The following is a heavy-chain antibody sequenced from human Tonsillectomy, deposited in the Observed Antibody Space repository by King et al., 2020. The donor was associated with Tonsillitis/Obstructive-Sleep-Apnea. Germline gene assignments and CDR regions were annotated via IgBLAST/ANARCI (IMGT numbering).Heavy chain of an antibody. CDR2: IYYSGST. Sequence: VQLQESGPGLVKPSQNLSLTCTVSGGSISSGGYYWSWIRQHPGKGLEWIGYIYYSGSTYYNPSLKSRVTISVDTSKNQFSLKLSSVTAADTAVYYCARDRWDIRGFDIWGQGTMVTVSS. CDR1: GGSISSGGYY. J-gene: IGHJ3*02. V-gene: IGHV4-31*03. CDR3: ARDRWDIRGFDI. D-gene: IGHD2-15*01.